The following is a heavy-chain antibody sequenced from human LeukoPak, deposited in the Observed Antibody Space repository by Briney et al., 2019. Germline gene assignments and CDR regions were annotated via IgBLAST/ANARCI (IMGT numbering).Heavy chain of an antibody. D-gene: IGHD6-19*01. CDR3: ARGAYGSGWAYFDH. CDR1: GFTFSDYS. J-gene: IGHJ4*02. V-gene: IGHV3-48*04. CDR2: ISFSVNTK. Sequence: GGSLRLSCAASGFTFSDYSMNWVRQAPGKGLEWASYISFSVNTKYYGDSVKGRFTISRDNAKNSLYLHMDSLRAEDTAVYYCARGAYGSGWAYFDHWGQGTLVTVSS.